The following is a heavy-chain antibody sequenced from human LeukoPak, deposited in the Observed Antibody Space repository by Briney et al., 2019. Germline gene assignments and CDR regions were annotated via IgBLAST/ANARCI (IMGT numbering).Heavy chain of an antibody. V-gene: IGHV4-39*07. CDR3: ARDSYYVRY. CDR2: IYYSGST. CDR1: GGSISSSSYY. J-gene: IGHJ4*02. D-gene: IGHD1-26*01. Sequence: SETLSLTCTVSGGSISSSSYYWGWIRQPPGKGLEWIGSIYYSGSTYYNPSLKSRVTISVDTSKNQFSLKLSSVTAADTAVYYCARDSYYVRYWGQGTLVTVSS.